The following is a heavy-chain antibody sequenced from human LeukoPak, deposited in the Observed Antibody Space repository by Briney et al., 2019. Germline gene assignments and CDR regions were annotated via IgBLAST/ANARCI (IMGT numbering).Heavy chain of an antibody. CDR2: IKQDGSET. CDR1: RFTFSYYW. J-gene: IGHJ3*02. D-gene: IGHD6-19*01. Sequence: GGSLRLSCEASRFTFSYYWMGWVRQAPGKGLEWVANIKQDGSETYYVDSVKGRFTISRDNARYSLYLQMNSLRAEDTAVYNCAKDQGSGFFDIWGQGTMVTVSS. CDR3: AKDQGSGFFDI. V-gene: IGHV3-7*01.